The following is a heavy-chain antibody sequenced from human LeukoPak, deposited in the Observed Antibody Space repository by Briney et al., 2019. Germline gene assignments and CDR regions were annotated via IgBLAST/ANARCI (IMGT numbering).Heavy chain of an antibody. CDR1: GFTFDDYC. J-gene: IGHJ4*02. V-gene: IGHV3-21*01. Sequence: GGSLRLSCAASGFTFDDYCVSWVRQAPGKGLEWVSSISSRSSYIYYADSVKGRFTISRDNAKNSLYRQMTSMRAEDRAVYYCARGNSGPLDYWGQGTLVTVSS. CDR2: ISSRSSYI. D-gene: IGHD1-26*01. CDR3: ARGNSGPLDY.